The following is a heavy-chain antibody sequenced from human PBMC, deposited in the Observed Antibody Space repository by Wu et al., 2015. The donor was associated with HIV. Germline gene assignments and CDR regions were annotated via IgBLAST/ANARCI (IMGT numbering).Heavy chain of an antibody. V-gene: IGHV1-8*01. Sequence: QVQLLQSGAEVKKPGASVRVSCQASGYIFSNYDINWVRQAPGQGLEWMGWMNPDNGNTAFAQKFQGRVTMTRNTSISTAYMELRSLRFDDAAVYYCAINTDSVATSLYSLGVWGQGTVVTVSS. CDR3: AINTDSVATSLYSLGV. J-gene: IGHJ6*02. CDR1: GYIFSNYD. D-gene: IGHD5-12*01. CDR2: MNPDNGNT.